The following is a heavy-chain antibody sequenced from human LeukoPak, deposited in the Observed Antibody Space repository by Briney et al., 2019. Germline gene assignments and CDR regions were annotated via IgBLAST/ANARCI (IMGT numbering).Heavy chain of an antibody. J-gene: IGHJ4*02. D-gene: IGHD3-10*01. V-gene: IGHV3-30-3*01. CDR3: ARNPYYYGSGSYCFDY. CDR1: GFTFSSYA. Sequence: GGSLRLSCAASGFTFSSYAMHWVRQAPGKGLEWVAVISYDGSSKYYADSVKGRFTISRDNSKNTLYLQMNSLRAEDTAVYYCARNPYYYGSGSYCFDYWGQGTLVTVSS. CDR2: ISYDGSSK.